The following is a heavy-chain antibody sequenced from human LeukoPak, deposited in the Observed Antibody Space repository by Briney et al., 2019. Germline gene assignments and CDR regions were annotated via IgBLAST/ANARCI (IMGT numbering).Heavy chain of an antibody. D-gene: IGHD3-22*01. J-gene: IGHJ4*02. CDR2: IYSGGST. Sequence: GGSLRLSCAASGFTVSSNYMSWVRQAPGKGLEWASVIYSGGSTYYADSVKGRFNISRDNSKNTLYLQMNSLRAEDTAVYYCARDYYDSSGPPRFDYWGQGTLVTVSS. CDR3: ARDYYDSSGPPRFDY. V-gene: IGHV3-53*01. CDR1: GFTVSSNY.